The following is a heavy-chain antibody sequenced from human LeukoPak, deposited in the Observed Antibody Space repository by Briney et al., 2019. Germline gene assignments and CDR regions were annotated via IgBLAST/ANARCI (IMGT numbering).Heavy chain of an antibody. V-gene: IGHV3-53*01. CDR2: IYSDNT. CDR3: ARRAGAYSHPYDY. Sequence: GGSLRLSCTVSGFTFTSNSMSWVRQAPGKGLEWVSFIYSDNTHYSDSVKGRFTISRDNSKNTLYLQMNSLRAEDTAVYYCARRAGAYSHPYDYWGQGTLVTVSS. J-gene: IGHJ4*02. D-gene: IGHD4/OR15-4a*01. CDR1: GFTFTSNS.